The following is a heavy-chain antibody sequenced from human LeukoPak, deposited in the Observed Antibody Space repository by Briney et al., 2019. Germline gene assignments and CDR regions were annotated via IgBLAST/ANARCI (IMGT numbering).Heavy chain of an antibody. Sequence: GGSLRLSCAASGFTFRSYSMNWVRQAPGKGLEWVSYISSSSGTIYYADSVKGRFTISRDNAKNSLYLQMNSLRDEDTAVFYCARDTEGANYYYYGMDVWGQGATVTVSS. V-gene: IGHV3-48*02. CDR2: ISSSSGTI. J-gene: IGHJ6*02. CDR1: GFTFRSYS. CDR3: ARDTEGANYYYYGMDV. D-gene: IGHD1-26*01.